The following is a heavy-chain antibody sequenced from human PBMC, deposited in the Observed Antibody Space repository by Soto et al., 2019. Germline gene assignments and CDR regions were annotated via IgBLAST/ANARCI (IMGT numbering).Heavy chain of an antibody. D-gene: IGHD2-8*02. CDR3: ARDKITGLFVY. J-gene: IGHJ4*02. CDR2: INHSGST. CDR1: GGSFSGYY. V-gene: IGHV4-34*01. Sequence: QVQLQQWGAGLLKPSETLSLTCAVYGGSFSGYYWTWIRQPPGTGLEWIGEINHSGSTNYNPSLKSRVPISVDTSKNQFSLKLTSVTAADTAVYYCARDKITGLFVYWGQGTLVTVSS.